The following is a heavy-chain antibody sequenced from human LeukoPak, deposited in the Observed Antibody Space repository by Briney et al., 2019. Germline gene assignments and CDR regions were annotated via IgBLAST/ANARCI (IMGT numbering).Heavy chain of an antibody. CDR2: ISGSGGST. V-gene: IGHV3-23*01. CDR3: AKDRVVLRYFDWSCSPFGY. Sequence: GGSLRLSCAASGFTFSSYAMSWVRQAPGKGLEWVSAISGSGGSTYYADSVKGRFTISRDNSKNTLYLQMNSLRAEDTAVYYCAKDRVVLRYFDWSCSPFGYWGQGTLVTVSS. D-gene: IGHD3-9*01. CDR1: GFTFSSYA. J-gene: IGHJ4*02.